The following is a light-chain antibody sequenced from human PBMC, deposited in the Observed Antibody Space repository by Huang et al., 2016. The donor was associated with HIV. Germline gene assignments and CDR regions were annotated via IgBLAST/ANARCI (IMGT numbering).Light chain of an antibody. Sequence: DIQMTQSPSSVSASVGDTVTITCRAGQDIDNWLAWYQHKPGKAPKSLIYAASNLQNGVPSRFIGRRSGTDFTLTINSLQPDDFATYYCQQYSTYPLTFGGGTRVEIQ. CDR1: QDIDNW. J-gene: IGKJ4*01. CDR2: AAS. V-gene: IGKV1D-16*01. CDR3: QQYSTYPLT.